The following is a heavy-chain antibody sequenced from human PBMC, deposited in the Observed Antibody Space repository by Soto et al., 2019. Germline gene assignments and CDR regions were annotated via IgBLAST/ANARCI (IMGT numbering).Heavy chain of an antibody. CDR1: GFTFSDYY. J-gene: IGHJ4*02. V-gene: IGHV3-11*01. Sequence: PGGSLRLSCAASGFTFSDYYMSWIRQAPGKGLEWVSYISSSGSTIYYADSVKGRFTISRDNAKNSLYLQMNSLRAEDTAVYYCARPGAYDFLRGTRGFFVYSCQAPLGTVSS. CDR2: ISSSGSTI. CDR3: ARPGAYDFLRGTRGFFVY. D-gene: IGHD3-3*01.